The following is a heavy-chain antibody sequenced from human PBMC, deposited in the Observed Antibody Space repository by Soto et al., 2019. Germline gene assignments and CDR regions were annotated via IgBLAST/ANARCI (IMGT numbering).Heavy chain of an antibody. CDR3: ARGPGGPDGPGDY. V-gene: IGHV1-3*01. D-gene: IGHD2-15*01. Sequence: GXSVKVSCKASGYTFTSYAMHLVRHAPGQRLEWMGWINAGNGNTKYSQKFQGRVTITRDTSASTAYMELSSLRSEDTALYYCARGPGGPDGPGDYWGQGTLVTVSS. CDR1: GYTFTSYA. J-gene: IGHJ4*02. CDR2: INAGNGNT.